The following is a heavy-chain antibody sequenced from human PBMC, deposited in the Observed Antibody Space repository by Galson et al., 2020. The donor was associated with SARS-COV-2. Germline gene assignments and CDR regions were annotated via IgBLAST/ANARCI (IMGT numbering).Heavy chain of an antibody. CDR1: GYTFTSYY. CDR2: INPTGAST. V-gene: IGHV1-46*01. D-gene: IGHD1-7*01. Sequence: ASVKVSCKASGYTFTSYYLHWVRQAPGQGLEWMGIINPTGASTSYAQKLQGRVTMTSDTSTRTVYMELSSLRSEDTAVYFCARKGGTYYFDSWGQGTLVTVSS. CDR3: ARKGGTYYFDS. J-gene: IGHJ4*02.